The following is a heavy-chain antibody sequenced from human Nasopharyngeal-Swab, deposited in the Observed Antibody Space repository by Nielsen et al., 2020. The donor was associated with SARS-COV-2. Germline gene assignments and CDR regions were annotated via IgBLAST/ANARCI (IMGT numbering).Heavy chain of an antibody. CDR2: IWYDGSNK. D-gene: IGHD4-23*01. CDR3: AAAPSGDYGGY. V-gene: IGHV3-33*01. Sequence: WIRQPPGKGLEWVAVIWYDGSNKYYADSVKGRFTISRDNSKNTVYLQMSSLRGEDTDVYYCAAAPSGDYGGYWGQGTLVTVSS. J-gene: IGHJ4*02.